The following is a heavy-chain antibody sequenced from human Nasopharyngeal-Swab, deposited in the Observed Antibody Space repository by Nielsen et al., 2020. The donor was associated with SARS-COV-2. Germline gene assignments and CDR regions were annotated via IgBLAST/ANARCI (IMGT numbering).Heavy chain of an antibody. V-gene: IGHV3-23*01. CDR3: SRCGGSCYTGKDY. CDR2: ISGSGGST. D-gene: IGHD2-15*01. J-gene: IGHJ4*02. CDR1: GFTFSSYS. Sequence: GESLKISCAAPGFTFSSYSMNWVRQAPGKGLEWVSAISGSGGSTYYADSVKGRFTISRDNSKNTLYLQMNSLMTEDTAVYYCSRCGGSCYTGKDYWGQGTLVTVSS.